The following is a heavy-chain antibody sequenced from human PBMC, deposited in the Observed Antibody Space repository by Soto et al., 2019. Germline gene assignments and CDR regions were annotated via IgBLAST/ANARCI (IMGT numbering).Heavy chain of an antibody. V-gene: IGHV6-1*01. D-gene: IGHD5-12*01. CDR2: TLYRSKWST. J-gene: IGHJ4*02. Sequence: QVQLQQSGPGLVRPSQTLSLTCAISGDSVSSNSVAWNWIRQSPSRGLEWLGRTLYRSKWSTDYAVSVESRISVNPDTSKNQFSLQLNSVTPDDTAVYYCAREDIVKRFDCWSQGTLVTVSS. CDR1: GDSVSSNSVA. CDR3: AREDIVKRFDC.